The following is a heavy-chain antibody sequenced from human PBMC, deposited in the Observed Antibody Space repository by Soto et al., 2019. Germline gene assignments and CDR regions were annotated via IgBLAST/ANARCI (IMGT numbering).Heavy chain of an antibody. CDR2: IYPGDSDT. D-gene: IGHD3-22*01. Sequence: PGESLKISCKGSGYSFTSYWIGWVRQMPGKGLEWMGIIYPGDSDTRYSPSFQGQVTISADKSISTAYLQWSSLKASDTAMYYCARLNVRSGYFHAFDIWGQGTMVTVSS. J-gene: IGHJ3*02. V-gene: IGHV5-51*01. CDR1: GYSFTSYW. CDR3: ARLNVRSGYFHAFDI.